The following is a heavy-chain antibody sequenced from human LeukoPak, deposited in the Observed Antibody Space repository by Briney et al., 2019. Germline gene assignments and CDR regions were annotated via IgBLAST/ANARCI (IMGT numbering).Heavy chain of an antibody. CDR1: GGSISSSTNW. D-gene: IGHD1-26*01. Sequence: SETMSLTCAVSGGSISSSTNWWSWVRQPPGKGLEWIGSIYSSGSTYYNASLQSRVTISIETSKNQISLRLNSVTAADTAIYYCAKSGGYGLIDYWGQGTLVTVSS. CDR3: AKSGGYGLIDY. V-gene: IGHV4-39*01. J-gene: IGHJ4*02. CDR2: IYSSGST.